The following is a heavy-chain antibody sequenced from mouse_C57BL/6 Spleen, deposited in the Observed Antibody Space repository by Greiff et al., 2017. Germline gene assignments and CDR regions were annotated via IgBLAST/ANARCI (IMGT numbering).Heavy chain of an antibody. Sequence: EVQGVESGGGLVQPKGSLKLSCAASGFTFNTYAMHWVRQAPGKGLEWVARIRSKSSNYATYYADSVKDRFTISRDDSQSMLYLQMNNLETEDTAMYYCVREGIYCGYDGAWFAYWGQGTLVTVSA. CDR2: IRSKSSNYAT. V-gene: IGHV10-3*01. J-gene: IGHJ3*01. CDR1: GFTFNTYA. CDR3: VREGIYCGYDGAWFAY. D-gene: IGHD2-2*01.